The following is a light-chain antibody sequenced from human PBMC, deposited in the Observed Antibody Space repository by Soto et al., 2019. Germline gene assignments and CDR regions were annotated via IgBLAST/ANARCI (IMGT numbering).Light chain of an antibody. J-gene: IGKJ3*01. CDR1: QTVRNY. CDR3: QQRGKWPEFT. CDR2: DAS. V-gene: IGKV3-11*01. Sequence: EIVLTQSPATLSLSPGERATLSCRASQTVRNYLAWYQQKPGQAPRLLIYDASNRATGIPARFSGSGSGTDFTLTFSRLEPEDSAVYYCQQRGKWPEFTFGPGTKVEIK.